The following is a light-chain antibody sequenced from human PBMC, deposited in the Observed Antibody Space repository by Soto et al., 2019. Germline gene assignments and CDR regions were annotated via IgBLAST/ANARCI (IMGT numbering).Light chain of an antibody. CDR1: QSISSW. V-gene: IGKV1-5*03. Sequence: DIQMTQSPSTLSASVGDRVTITCRASQSISSWLAWYQQKPGKAPKLLIYKASSLKSGVPSRFSGSGSGTEFTLTISSLQPDYFATYYCKQYNSYWTFGQGTKVEIK. CDR2: KAS. J-gene: IGKJ1*01. CDR3: KQYNSYWT.